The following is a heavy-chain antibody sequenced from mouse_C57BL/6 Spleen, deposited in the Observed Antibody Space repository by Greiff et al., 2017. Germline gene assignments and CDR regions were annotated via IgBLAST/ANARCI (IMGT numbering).Heavy chain of an antibody. CDR2: IYPGDGDT. CDR1: GYAFSSSW. V-gene: IGHV1-82*01. CDR3: DREGFYFDY. Sequence: LEESGPELVKPGASVKISCKASGYAFSSSWMHWVTQRPGKGLEWIGRIYPGDGDTNYNGKFKGKATLTADKSSSTAYMQLSSLTSEDSAVYFCDREGFYFDYWGQGTTLTVSS. J-gene: IGHJ2*01.